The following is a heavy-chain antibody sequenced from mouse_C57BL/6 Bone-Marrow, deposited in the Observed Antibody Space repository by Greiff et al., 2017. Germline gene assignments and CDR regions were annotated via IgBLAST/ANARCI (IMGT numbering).Heavy chain of an antibody. Sequence: EVKLMESGAELVRPGASVKLSCTASGFNIKDDYMHWVKQRPEQGLEWIGWIDPENGDTEYASKFQGKATITADTSSNTAYLQLSSLTSEDTAVYYCTTTLRPFAYWGQGTLVTVSA. J-gene: IGHJ3*01. CDR2: IDPENGDT. CDR3: TTTLRPFAY. V-gene: IGHV14-4*01. CDR1: GFNIKDDY. D-gene: IGHD1-1*01.